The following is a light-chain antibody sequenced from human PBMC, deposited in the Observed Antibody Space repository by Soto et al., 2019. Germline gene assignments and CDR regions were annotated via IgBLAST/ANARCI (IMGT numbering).Light chain of an antibody. CDR2: GAS. CDR3: QQYGNSIFT. V-gene: IGKV3-20*01. CDR1: QYISSTY. J-gene: IGKJ3*01. Sequence: EIVLTQSPGTLSLSPGERATLSCRASQYISSTYLAWYQQKPGQAPRLLIYGASSRATGIPDRFSGSGSGTDFPLTIRGLEPEDFAVYYCQQYGNSIFTFGPGTKVDI.